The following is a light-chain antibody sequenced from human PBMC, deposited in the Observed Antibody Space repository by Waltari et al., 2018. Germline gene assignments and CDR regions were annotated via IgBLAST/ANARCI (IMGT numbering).Light chain of an antibody. CDR3: QVWDGSTNRPV. J-gene: IGLJ3*02. Sequence: SYVLTQPPSVSVAPGKTARITCGGNNIGGKSVHWYQQKPGQAPMVVMYYDSDRPSGILERFSGSKSGSRATLTISRVEAGDEADYHCQVWDGSTNRPVFGGGTTLTVL. V-gene: IGLV3-21*04. CDR1: NIGGKS. CDR2: YDS.